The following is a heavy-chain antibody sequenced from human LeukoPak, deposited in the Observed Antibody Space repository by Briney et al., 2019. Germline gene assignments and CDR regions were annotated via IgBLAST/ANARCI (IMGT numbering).Heavy chain of an antibody. CDR1: GFTFSDYY. CDR2: ISSRSSYT. CDR3: ASSLTPGDGYNSRPFDY. J-gene: IGHJ4*02. D-gene: IGHD5-24*01. V-gene: IGHV3-11*06. Sequence: GGSLRLSCAASGFTFSDYYMSWIRQAPGKGLEWVSYISSRSSYTKYADSVKGRFTISRDNAKNSLHLQMNSLRAEDTAVYYCASSLTPGDGYNSRPFDYWGQGTLVTVSS.